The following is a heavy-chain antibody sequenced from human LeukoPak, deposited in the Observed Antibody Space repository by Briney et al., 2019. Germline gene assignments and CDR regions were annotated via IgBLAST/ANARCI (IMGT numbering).Heavy chain of an antibody. CDR2: IYSGGST. CDR3: ARTMIVPPGKFDY. V-gene: IGHV3-66*01. J-gene: IGHJ4*02. Sequence: GGSLRLSCAASGFTVSSNYMSWVRQAPGKGLEWVSVIYSGGSTYYADSVKGRFTISRDDSKNTLYLQMNSLRAEDTAVYYCARTMIVPPGKFDYWGQGTLVTVSS. CDR1: GFTVSSNY. D-gene: IGHD3-22*01.